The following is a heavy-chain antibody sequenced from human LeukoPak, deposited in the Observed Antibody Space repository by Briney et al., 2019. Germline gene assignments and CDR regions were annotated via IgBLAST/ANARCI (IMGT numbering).Heavy chain of an antibody. J-gene: IGHJ4*02. D-gene: IGHD5-18*01. V-gene: IGHV4-34*01. CDR3: ARQAKYSYGEDY. CDR2: INHSGST. Sequence: SETLSLTCAVYGGSFSGYYWSWIRQPPGKGLEWIGEINHSGSTNYNPSLKSRVTISVDTSKNQFSLKLSSVTAADTAVYYCARQAKYSYGEDYWGQGTLVTVSS. CDR1: GGSFSGYY.